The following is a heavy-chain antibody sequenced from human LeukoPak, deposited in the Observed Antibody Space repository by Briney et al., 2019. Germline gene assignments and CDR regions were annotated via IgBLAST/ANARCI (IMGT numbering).Heavy chain of an antibody. J-gene: IGHJ4*02. CDR3: AGDRRMDSSGWYLPGAGFDY. CDR2: INPNSGDT. V-gene: IGHV1-2*02. Sequence: ASVKVSCKSSGYTFTDYYIHWVRQAPGQGLQWMGWINPNSGDTNYAQNFQGRVTMTRDTSISTAYMELSRLRYGDTAVYYCAGDRRMDSSGWYLPGAGFDYWGQGTLVTVSS. D-gene: IGHD6-19*01. CDR1: GYTFTDYY.